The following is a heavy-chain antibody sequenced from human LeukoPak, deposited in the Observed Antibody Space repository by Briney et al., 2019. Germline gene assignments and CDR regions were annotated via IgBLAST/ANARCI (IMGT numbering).Heavy chain of an antibody. J-gene: IGHJ4*02. CDR1: GFTFSSYA. Sequence: PGRSLRLSCAASGFTFSSYAMHWVRQAPGKGLEWVAVISYDRSNKYYADSVKGRFTISRDNSKNTLYLQMNSLRAEDTAVYYCARGLGVVVTHFDYWGQGTLVTVSS. D-gene: IGHD2-21*02. CDR2: ISYDRSNK. V-gene: IGHV3-30*04. CDR3: ARGLGVVVTHFDY.